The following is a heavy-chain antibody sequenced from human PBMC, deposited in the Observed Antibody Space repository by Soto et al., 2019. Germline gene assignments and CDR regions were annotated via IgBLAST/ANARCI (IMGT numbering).Heavy chain of an antibody. CDR2: IGTAGDT. J-gene: IGHJ6*02. D-gene: IGHD3-22*01. CDR1: GFTVSSNY. V-gene: IGHV3-13*01. CDR3: ARAYYDSSGYPVGGMDV. Sequence: PGGSLRLSCAASGFTVSSNYMSWVRQATGKGLEWVSAIGTAGDTYYPGSVKGRFTISREDDKNSVYLQMNSLGAGDTAVYYCARAYYDSSGYPVGGMDVWGQGTMVTVSS.